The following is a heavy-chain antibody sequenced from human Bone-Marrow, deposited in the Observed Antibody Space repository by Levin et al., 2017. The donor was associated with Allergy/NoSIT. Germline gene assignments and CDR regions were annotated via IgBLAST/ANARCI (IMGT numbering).Heavy chain of an antibody. J-gene: IGHJ5*02. CDR2: FSGSGGGT. D-gene: IGHD3-10*01. CDR3: AKGGSGGTTWYLGTA. Sequence: GASVKVSCVGSGFTFSTYAMTWVRQAPGKGLEWVSAFSGSGGGTYYADSVKGRFIISRDDSKNTLYLQMNSLRVEDTAIYYCAKGGSGGTTWYLGTAWGQGTLVTVSS. V-gene: IGHV3-23*01. CDR1: GFTFSTYA.